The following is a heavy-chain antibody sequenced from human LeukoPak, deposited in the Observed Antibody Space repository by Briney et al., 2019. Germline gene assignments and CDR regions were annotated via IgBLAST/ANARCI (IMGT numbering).Heavy chain of an antibody. CDR1: GGSISSGSYY. V-gene: IGHV4-61*02. Sequence: TASETLSLTCTVSGGSISSGSYYWSWIRQPAGKGLEWIGRIYTSGSTNYNPSLKSRVTISVDTSKNQFSLKLSSVTAADTAVYYCAIGYGGYFDYSGQGTLVTVSS. J-gene: IGHJ4*02. CDR2: IYTSGST. D-gene: IGHD1-26*01. CDR3: AIGYGGYFDY.